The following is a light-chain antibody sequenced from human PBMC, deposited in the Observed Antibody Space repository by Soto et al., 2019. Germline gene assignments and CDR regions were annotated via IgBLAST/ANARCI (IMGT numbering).Light chain of an antibody. J-gene: IGKJ1*01. CDR1: QSVSSN. V-gene: IGKV3-15*01. CDR2: GAS. Sequence: EIVMTQSPGTLSVSPGERATLSCRASQSVSSNLAWYQQKPGQAPRLLIYGASTRATGIPARFSGSRSGTECTLTISGLQSEDFAVYYCQQYNNWPRTFGQGTKVEIK. CDR3: QQYNNWPRT.